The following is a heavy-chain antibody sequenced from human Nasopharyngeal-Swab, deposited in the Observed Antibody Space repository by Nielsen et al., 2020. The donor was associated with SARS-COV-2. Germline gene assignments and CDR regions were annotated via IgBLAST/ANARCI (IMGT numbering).Heavy chain of an antibody. Sequence: SVKVSCKASGFSITYRFLHWMRQAPGQALEWMGWITPFNGNAKYAQKLQGRVSITRDGSRTAASLELSSLRPDDTAMYFCASGQCINGVCNPTDGLDVWGQGTSVTVS. V-gene: IGHV1-45*02. CDR1: GFSITYRF. CDR3: ASGQCINGVCNPTDGLDV. J-gene: IGHJ6*02. D-gene: IGHD2-8*01. CDR2: ITPFNGNA.